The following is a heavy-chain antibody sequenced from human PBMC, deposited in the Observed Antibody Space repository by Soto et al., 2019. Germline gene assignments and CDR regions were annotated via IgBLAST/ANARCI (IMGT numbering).Heavy chain of an antibody. CDR2: INPSGGST. J-gene: IGHJ6*03. CDR3: ARDEGYYYGSGSYGYYYIDV. V-gene: IGHV1-46*03. D-gene: IGHD3-10*01. Sequence: QVQLVQSGAEVKKPGASVKVSCKASGYTFTSYYMHWVRQAPGQGLEWMGIINPSGGSTSYAQKFQGRVTMTRDTSTSTVYMELSSLRSEETAVYYCARDEGYYYGSGSYGYYYIDVWGKGTTVTVPS. CDR1: GYTFTSYY.